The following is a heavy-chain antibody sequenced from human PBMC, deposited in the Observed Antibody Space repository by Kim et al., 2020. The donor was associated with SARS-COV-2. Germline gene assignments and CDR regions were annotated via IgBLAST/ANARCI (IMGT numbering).Heavy chain of an antibody. CDR3: AGGWDIVVVPAVPSPNL. CDR2: ISSSSSYI. Sequence: GGSLRLSCAASGFTFSSYSMNWVRQAPGKGLEWVSSISSSSSYIYYADSVKGRFTISRDNAKNSLYLQMNSLRAEDTAVYYCAGGWDIVVVPAVPSPNLWGQGTTVTVSS. CDR1: GFTFSSYS. V-gene: IGHV3-21*01. J-gene: IGHJ6*02. D-gene: IGHD2-2*01.